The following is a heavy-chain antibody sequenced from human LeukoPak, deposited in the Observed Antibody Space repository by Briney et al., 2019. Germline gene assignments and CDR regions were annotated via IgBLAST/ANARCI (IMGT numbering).Heavy chain of an antibody. CDR2: IIPIFATA. J-gene: IGHJ5*02. CDR3: ARKHGRGYSYGYEKYNWFDP. V-gene: IGHV1-69*13. Sequence: ASVKVSCKASGGTFSSYAISWVRQAPGQGLEWMGGIIPIFATANYAQNFQGRVTITADESTSTAYMEPSSLRSEDTAVYYCARKHGRGYSYGYEKYNWFDPWGQGTLVTVSS. D-gene: IGHD5-18*01. CDR1: GGTFSSYA.